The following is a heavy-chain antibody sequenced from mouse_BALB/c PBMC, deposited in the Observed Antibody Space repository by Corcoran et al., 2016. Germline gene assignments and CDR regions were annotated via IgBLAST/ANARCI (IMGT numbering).Heavy chain of an antibody. CDR2: INPYNDGT. D-gene: IGHD2-1*01. CDR3: ARCYGNGAMDY. V-gene: IGHV1S136*01. Sequence: EVQLQQSGPELVKPGASVKMSCKASGYTFTSYVMHWVKQKPGQGLEWIGYINPYNDGTKYNEKFKGKATLTSDKSSSTAYMELSSLTSEDSAVYYCARCYGNGAMDYWGQGTSVTVSS. CDR1: GYTFTSYV. J-gene: IGHJ4*01.